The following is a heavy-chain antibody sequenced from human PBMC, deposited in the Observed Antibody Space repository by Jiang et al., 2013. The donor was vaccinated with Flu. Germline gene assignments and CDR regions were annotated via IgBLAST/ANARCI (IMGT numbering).Heavy chain of an antibody. J-gene: IGHJ4*02. Sequence: SYDGSNKYYADSVKGRFTISRDNSKNTLYLQMNSLRAEDTAVYYCAKDRDYYDSSGYYYLGFVDYWGQGTLVTVSS. V-gene: IGHV3-30*18. CDR3: AKDRDYYDSSGYYYLGFVDY. CDR2: SYDGSNK. D-gene: IGHD3-22*01.